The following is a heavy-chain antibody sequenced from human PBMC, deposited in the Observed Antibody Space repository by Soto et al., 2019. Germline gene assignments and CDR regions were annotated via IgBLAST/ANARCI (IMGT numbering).Heavy chain of an antibody. CDR2: TYYRSKWYN. CDR3: ARGEQYSGRIFYY. Sequence: SQTLSLPCGLSGDSVSSNSAAWNWLRQSPSRGLEWLGRTYYRSKWYNDYAVSVESRITINPDTSKNHFSLQLNCVTPEDTAVYFCARGEQYSGRIFYYWGQGTLVTVSS. CDR1: GDSVSSNSAA. V-gene: IGHV6-1*01. J-gene: IGHJ4*02. D-gene: IGHD1-26*01.